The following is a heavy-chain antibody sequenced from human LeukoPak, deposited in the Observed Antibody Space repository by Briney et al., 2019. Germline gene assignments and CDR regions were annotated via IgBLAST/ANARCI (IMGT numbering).Heavy chain of an antibody. V-gene: IGHV4-59*12. D-gene: IGHD2-2*01. CDR2: IYYSGST. CDR3: AVAEGVNCSSTSCYSPGY. CDR1: GGSISSYY. J-gene: IGHJ4*02. Sequence: SETLSLTCTVSGGSISSYYWSWIRQPPGKGLEWIGYIYYSGSTNYNPSLKSRVTISVDTSKNQFSLKLSSVTAADTAVYYCAVAEGVNCSSTSCYSPGYWGQGTLVTVSS.